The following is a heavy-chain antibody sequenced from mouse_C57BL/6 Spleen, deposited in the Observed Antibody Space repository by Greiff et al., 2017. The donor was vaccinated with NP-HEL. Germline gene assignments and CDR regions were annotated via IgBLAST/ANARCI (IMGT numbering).Heavy chain of an antibody. D-gene: IGHD1-1*01. CDR3: ARVYYGSSYGGFAY. CDR2: ISDGGSYT. V-gene: IGHV5-4*01. CDR1: GFTFSSYA. J-gene: IGHJ3*01. Sequence: EVQLVESGGGLVKPGGSLKLSCAASGFTFSSYAMSWVRQTPEKRLEWVATISDGGSYTYYPDNVKGRFTISRDNAKNNLYLQMSHLKSEDTAMYYCARVYYGSSYGGFAYWGQGTLVTVSA.